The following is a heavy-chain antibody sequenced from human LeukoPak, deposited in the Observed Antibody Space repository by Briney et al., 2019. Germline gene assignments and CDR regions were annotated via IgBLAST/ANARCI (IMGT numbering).Heavy chain of an antibody. CDR1: GFTFSTYW. Sequence: GGSLRLSCAASGFTFSTYWMHWVRQEPGKGLVWVSRINSDGSTTAYADSVKGRFTISRDNAKNTVYLQMNSLRAEDTAVYYCARVASSSWANFDYWGQGTLVTVSS. D-gene: IGHD6-13*01. CDR2: INSDGSTT. CDR3: ARVASSSWANFDY. V-gene: IGHV3-74*01. J-gene: IGHJ4*02.